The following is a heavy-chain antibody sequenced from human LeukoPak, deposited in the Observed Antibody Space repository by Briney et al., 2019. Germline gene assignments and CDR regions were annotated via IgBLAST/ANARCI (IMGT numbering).Heavy chain of an antibody. V-gene: IGHV3-21*01. CDR1: GFTFSSYS. CDR3: ARVIAAAGIDY. J-gene: IGHJ4*02. CDR2: VSSSSSYI. Sequence: GGSLRLSCAASGFTFSSYSMNWVRQAPGKGLEWVSSVSSSSSYIYYADSVKGRFTISRDNAKNSLYLQMNSLRAEDTAVYYCARVIAAAGIDYWGQGTLVTVSS. D-gene: IGHD6-13*01.